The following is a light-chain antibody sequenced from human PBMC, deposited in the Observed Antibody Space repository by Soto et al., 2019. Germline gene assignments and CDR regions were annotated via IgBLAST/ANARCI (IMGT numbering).Light chain of an antibody. J-gene: IGKJ2*01. CDR2: GAS. CDR3: QQYGSSPYT. V-gene: IGKV3-20*01. Sequence: EIVLTQSPATLSLSPGERATLSCRASQSGSSNYLAWYQQKPGQAPRPLMYGASSRATGIPARFSGSGSGTDFTLTISRVEPEDFGVYYCQQYGSSPYTFGQGTKLEIK. CDR1: QSGSSNY.